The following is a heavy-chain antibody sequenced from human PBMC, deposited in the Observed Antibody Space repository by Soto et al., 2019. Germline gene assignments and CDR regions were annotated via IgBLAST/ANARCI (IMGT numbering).Heavy chain of an antibody. CDR3: AGGNGYCSGGSCYPDAFDI. Sequence: QVQLVQSGAEVKKPGSSVKVSCKASGGTFSSYTISWVRQAPGQGLEWMGRIIPILGIANYAQKFKGRVTITADKSRRTDYMELSSLRSEDTAVYYCAGGNGYCSGGSCYPDAFDIWGQGTMVTVSS. D-gene: IGHD2-15*01. CDR1: GGTFSSYT. V-gene: IGHV1-69*02. CDR2: IIPILGIA. J-gene: IGHJ3*02.